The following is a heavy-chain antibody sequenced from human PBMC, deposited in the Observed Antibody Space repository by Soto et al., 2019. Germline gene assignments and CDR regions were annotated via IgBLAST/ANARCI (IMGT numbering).Heavy chain of an antibody. Sequence: EVQLVESGGGLVQPGGSLRLSCAVSGLTVSRSYMTWVRQAPGKGLEWVSVVYSGGTTYYADSVKGRFTFSTDNSKYTLFLQMDSLRVEDTGVYYCARVPAVNYFDPWGQGTLVTVSS. CDR3: ARVPAVNYFDP. V-gene: IGHV3-66*01. D-gene: IGHD4-17*01. CDR2: VYSGGTT. J-gene: IGHJ5*02. CDR1: GLTVSRSY.